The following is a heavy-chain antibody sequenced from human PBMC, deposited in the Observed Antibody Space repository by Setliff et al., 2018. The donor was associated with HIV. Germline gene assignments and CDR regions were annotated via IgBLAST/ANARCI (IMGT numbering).Heavy chain of an antibody. V-gene: IGHV4-39*07. CDR2: IYYSGTT. D-gene: IGHD1-26*01. Sequence: SETLSLTCTVSGGSISSSRYYWGWIRQPPGMGLEWIGSIYYSGTTYHNPSLKSRVTISVDTSKNQFSLKLTSVTAADTAMYFCARDGGDPRYSGTYNYWGQGALVTVSS. CDR3: ARDGGDPRYSGTYNY. J-gene: IGHJ4*02. CDR1: GGSISSSRYY.